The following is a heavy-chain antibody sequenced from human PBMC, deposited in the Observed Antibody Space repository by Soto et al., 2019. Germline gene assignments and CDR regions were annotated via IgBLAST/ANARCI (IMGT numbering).Heavy chain of an antibody. CDR2: ISACNGNT. CDR1: GYTFISYG. J-gene: IGHJ4*02. V-gene: IGHV1-18*01. Sequence: GASVKVSCKASGYTFISYGISWVRQAPGQGLEWMGWISACNGNTNYAQKLQGRVTMTTDTSTSTAYMELRSLRSDDTAVYYCARSPRPRWYFDYWGQGTLVTVSS. CDR3: ARSPRPRWYFDY. D-gene: IGHD2-15*01.